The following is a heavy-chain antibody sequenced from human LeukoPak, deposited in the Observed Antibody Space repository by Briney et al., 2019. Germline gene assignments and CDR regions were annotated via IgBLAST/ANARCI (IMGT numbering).Heavy chain of an antibody. CDR2: IIPIFGTA. CDR3: ARGDYDSSGYYFLTVYF. Sequence: GSSVKVSCKASGGTFSSYAISWVRQAPGQGLEWMGGIIPIFGTANYAQKFQGRGTIIADESTSTAYLELSSLRSEDTAVYYCARGDYDSSGYYFLTVYFWGQGTLVTVSS. V-gene: IGHV1-69*01. CDR1: GGTFSSYA. D-gene: IGHD3-22*01. J-gene: IGHJ4*02.